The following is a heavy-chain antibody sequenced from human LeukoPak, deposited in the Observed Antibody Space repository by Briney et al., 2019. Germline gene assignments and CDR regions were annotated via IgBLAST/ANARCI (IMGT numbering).Heavy chain of an antibody. Sequence: PGGSLRLSCAASGFTFSSSSMNWVRQAPGKGLEWVSSISSSSSYIYYADSVKGRFTISRDNAKNSLYMQMNSLRAEDTAVYYCARGWLTGDLHYWGQGTLVTVSS. CDR1: GFTFSSSS. V-gene: IGHV3-21*01. CDR2: ISSSSSYI. J-gene: IGHJ4*02. CDR3: ARGWLTGDLHY. D-gene: IGHD7-27*01.